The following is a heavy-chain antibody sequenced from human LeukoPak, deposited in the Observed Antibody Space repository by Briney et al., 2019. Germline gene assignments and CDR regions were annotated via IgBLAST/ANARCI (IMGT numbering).Heavy chain of an antibody. J-gene: IGHJ5*02. CDR3: ARARDYGAYNWFDP. CDR1: GGSISSGGYY. D-gene: IGHD4-17*01. V-gene: IGHV4-39*07. CDR2: IYHSGST. Sequence: PSETLSLTCTVSGGSISSGGYYWSWIRQPPGKGLEWIGSIYHSGSTYYNPSLKSRVTISVDTSKNQFSLKLSSVTAADTAVYYCARARDYGAYNWFDPWGQGTLVTVSS.